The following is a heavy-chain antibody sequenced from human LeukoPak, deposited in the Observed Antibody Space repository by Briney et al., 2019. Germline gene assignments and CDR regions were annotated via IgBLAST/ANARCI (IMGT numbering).Heavy chain of an antibody. V-gene: IGHV4-39*01. J-gene: IGHJ5*02. D-gene: IGHD6-19*01. CDR1: GGSISSSSYY. Sequence: PSETLSLTCTVSGGSISSSSYYWGWIRQPPGKGLAWIGSIFYSGSTYYNPSLKSRVTIAMDTSKNQFSLKLSSVPAADTAVSYCARPMYSSGWYNWFDPWGQGTLVTVSS. CDR3: ARPMYSSGWYNWFDP. CDR2: IFYSGST.